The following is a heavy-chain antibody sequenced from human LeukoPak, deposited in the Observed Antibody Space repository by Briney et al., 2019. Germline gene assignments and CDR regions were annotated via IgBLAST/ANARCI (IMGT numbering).Heavy chain of an antibody. CDR1: GHILSELS. D-gene: IGHD3-10*01. CDR3: ATGPLTMVREIFDY. J-gene: IGHJ4*02. V-gene: IGHV1-24*01. Sequence: ASVNVSCKVSGHILSELSMHWVRQAPGKGLEWMGGFDPEDGETIYAQKFQGRVTMTEDTSTDTAYMELSSLRSEDTAVYYCATGPLTMVREIFDYWGQGTLVTVSS. CDR2: FDPEDGET.